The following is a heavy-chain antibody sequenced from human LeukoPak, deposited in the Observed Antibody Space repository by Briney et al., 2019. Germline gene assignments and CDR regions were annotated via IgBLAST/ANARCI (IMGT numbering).Heavy chain of an antibody. CDR3: AKRGDPYYFDY. Sequence: GGSLRLSCAASGFTFSSSAMSWVRQAPGKGLEWVSVISGSGDGTYYADSVKGRFTISRDNSKNTLYLQLNSLRAEDTAAYHCAKRGDPYYFDYWGQGALVTVSA. D-gene: IGHD2-21*02. V-gene: IGHV3-23*01. CDR1: GFTFSSSA. CDR2: ISGSGDGT. J-gene: IGHJ4*02.